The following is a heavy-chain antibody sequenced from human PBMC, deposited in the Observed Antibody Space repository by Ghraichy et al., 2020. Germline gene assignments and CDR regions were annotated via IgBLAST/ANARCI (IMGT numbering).Heavy chain of an antibody. D-gene: IGHD6-19*01. V-gene: IGHV1-18*04. Sequence: ASVKVSCKTSGDTFSNYGISWVRQAPGQGLEWMGWISGYNGNTFYAKKFQGRLTLTTDTSTTIAYMELSSLRSDDTAVYYCARDPFTYSSGWYHGESNWFDPWGQGTLLTVSS. CDR2: ISGYNGNT. CDR1: GDTFSNYG. CDR3: ARDPFTYSSGWYHGESNWFDP. J-gene: IGHJ5*02.